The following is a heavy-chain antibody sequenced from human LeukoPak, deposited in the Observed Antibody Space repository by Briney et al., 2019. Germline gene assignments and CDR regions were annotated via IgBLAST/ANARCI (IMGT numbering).Heavy chain of an antibody. J-gene: IGHJ4*02. D-gene: IGHD3-22*01. CDR3: ARGGRSSGYYWRFDY. Sequence: ASVKVSFKASGYTFTSYYMHWVRQAPGQGLEWMGIINPSGGSTSYAQKFQGRVTMTRDTSTSTVHMELSSLRSEDTAVYYCARGGRSSGYYWRFDYWGQGTLVTVSS. V-gene: IGHV1-46*01. CDR2: INPSGGST. CDR1: GYTFTSYY.